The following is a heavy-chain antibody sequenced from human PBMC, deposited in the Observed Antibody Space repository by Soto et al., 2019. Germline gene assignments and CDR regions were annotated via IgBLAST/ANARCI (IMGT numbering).Heavy chain of an antibody. CDR1: GFTFSSYE. V-gene: IGHV3-48*03. D-gene: IGHD3-9*01. CDR3: ARGGLRYFDWLSFQENYYYYYGMDV. J-gene: IGHJ6*02. CDR2: ISSSGSTI. Sequence: GGSLRLSCAASGFTFSSYEMNWVRQAPGKGLEWVSYISSSGSTIYYADSVKGRFTISRDNAKNSLYLQMNSLRAEDTAVYYCARGGLRYFDWLSFQENYYYYYGMDVWGQGTTVTVSS.